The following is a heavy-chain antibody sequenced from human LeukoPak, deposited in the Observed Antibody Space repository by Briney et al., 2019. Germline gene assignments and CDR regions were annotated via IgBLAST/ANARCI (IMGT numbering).Heavy chain of an antibody. V-gene: IGHV1-69*05. Sequence: ASVKVSCKASGGTFCSYAISWVRQAPGQGLEWMGGIIPIFGTANYAQKFQGRVTMTRDTSTSTVYMELSSLRSEDTAVYYCATGMTRSYYYYYYMDVWGKGTTVTVSS. CDR1: GGTFCSYA. J-gene: IGHJ6*03. CDR3: ATGMTRSYYYYYYMDV. CDR2: IIPIFGTA.